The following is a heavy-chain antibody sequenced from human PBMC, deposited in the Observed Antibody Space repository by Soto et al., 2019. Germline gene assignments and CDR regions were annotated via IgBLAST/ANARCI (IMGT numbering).Heavy chain of an antibody. CDR2: IHNSRGTT. J-gene: IGHJ4*02. D-gene: IGHD3-22*01. CDR3: ATSLSGYYYSY. V-gene: IGHV3-48*03. CDR1: GFTFSSYE. Sequence: GGSLRLSCAASGFTFSSYEMMWVRQAPGKGPEWVSFIHNSRGTTYYADSVKGRFTISRDNAQNSLYLQMSSLRAEDTAVYYCATSLSGYYYSYWGQGTLVTVSS.